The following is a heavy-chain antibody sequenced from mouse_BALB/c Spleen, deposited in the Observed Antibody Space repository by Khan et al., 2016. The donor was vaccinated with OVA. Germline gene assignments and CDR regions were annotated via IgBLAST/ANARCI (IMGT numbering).Heavy chain of an antibody. CDR2: INPSNGYT. V-gene: IGHV1-4*01. Sequence: QVQLKQSGAELARPGASVKMSCKASAYTFTSYTIHWIKLRPGQGLEWIGFINPSNGYTNYNQKFKDKATLTADKSSTTIYMQLSSLTSDDSAVYNCVRDGAYHRNDGWFAYWGQGTLVTVSA. CDR3: VRDGAYHRNDGWFAY. J-gene: IGHJ3*01. D-gene: IGHD2-14*01. CDR1: AYTFTSYT.